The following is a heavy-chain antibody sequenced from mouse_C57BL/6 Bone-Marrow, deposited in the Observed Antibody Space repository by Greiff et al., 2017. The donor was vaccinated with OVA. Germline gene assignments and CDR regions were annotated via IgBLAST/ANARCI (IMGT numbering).Heavy chain of an antibody. J-gene: IGHJ2*01. D-gene: IGHD1-1*01. CDR2: IYPRSGNT. V-gene: IGHV1-81*01. Sequence: QVQLQQSGAELARPGASVKLSCKASGYTFTSYGISWVKQRTGQGLEWIGEIYPRSGNTYYNEKFKGKATLTADKSSSTAYMGLRSLTSEDYAVYFWSRRYSGSCYDLDYWGQGTTLTVSS. CDR3: SRRYSGSCYDLDY. CDR1: GYTFTSYG.